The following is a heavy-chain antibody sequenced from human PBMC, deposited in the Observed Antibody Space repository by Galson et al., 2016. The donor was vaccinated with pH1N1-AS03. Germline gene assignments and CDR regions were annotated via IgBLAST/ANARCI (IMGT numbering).Heavy chain of an antibody. CDR1: GFTFSGYG. CDR2: ISYDESHR. J-gene: IGHJ5*01. CDR3: AKDAMSGGIVVLYNWFDS. D-gene: IGHD3-16*02. V-gene: IGHV3-30*18. Sequence: SLRLSCAVSGFTFSGYGMHWVRQAPGKGLAWVAVISYDESHRYYAGSVKGRFTVSRDNSKNTLYMQMNSLRTEDTAVYYCAKDAMSGGIVVLYNWFDSWGPGTLVTVSS.